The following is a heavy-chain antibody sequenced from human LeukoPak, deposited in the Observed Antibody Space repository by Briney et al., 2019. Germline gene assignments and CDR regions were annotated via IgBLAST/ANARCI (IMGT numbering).Heavy chain of an antibody. CDR2: ITGNGGST. D-gene: IGHD3-22*01. V-gene: IGHV3-64D*06. J-gene: IGHJ1*01. CDR3: AYSSGYYH. CDR1: GFTFSLYA. Sequence: PGGSLRLSCSASGFTFSLYAMHWVRQAPGRGLEYVSAITGNGGSTYYADSVKGRFTISRDNSKNTLYLHMSTLRPEDTAVYYCAYSSGYYHWGQGTLVTVSS.